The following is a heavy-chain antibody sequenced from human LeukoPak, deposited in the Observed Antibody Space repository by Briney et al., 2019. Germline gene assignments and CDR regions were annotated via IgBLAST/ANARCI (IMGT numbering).Heavy chain of an antibody. CDR2: MNPNSGNT. V-gene: IGHV1-8*02. Sequence: ASVKVSCKASGGTFSSYAISWVRQATGQGLEWMGWMNPNSGNTGYAQKFQGRVTMTRNTSISTAYMELSSLRSEDTAVYYCARGNYGDYAGVDYWGQGTLVTVSS. CDR3: ARGNYGDYAGVDY. CDR1: GGTFSSYA. J-gene: IGHJ4*02. D-gene: IGHD4-17*01.